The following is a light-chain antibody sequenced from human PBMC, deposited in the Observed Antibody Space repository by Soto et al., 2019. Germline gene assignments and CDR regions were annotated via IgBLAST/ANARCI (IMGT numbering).Light chain of an antibody. CDR1: QGISSY. J-gene: IGKJ4*01. V-gene: IGKV1-9*01. CDR2: AAS. CDR3: QQLNNYPS. Sequence: DIRMTQSPSSLSASTGDRVTITCRASQGISSYLAWYQQKPGKAPKLLIYAASTLQSGVPSRFSGSGSGTEFTLTISSLQPEDFATYYCQQLNNYPSFGGGTKVDIK.